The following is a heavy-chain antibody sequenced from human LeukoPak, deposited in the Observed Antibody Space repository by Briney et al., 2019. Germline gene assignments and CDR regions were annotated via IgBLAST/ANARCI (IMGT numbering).Heavy chain of an antibody. V-gene: IGHV4-34*01. CDR2: INHSGST. D-gene: IGHD3-10*01. CDR1: GGSFSGYY. CDR3: ARGLGFGEFLDY. J-gene: IGHJ4*02. Sequence: PSETLSLTCAVYGGSFSGYYWSWIRQPPGKGLEWIGEINHSGSTNYNPSLKSRATISVDTSKNQFSLKLSSVTAADTAVYYCARGLGFGEFLDYWGQGTLVTVSS.